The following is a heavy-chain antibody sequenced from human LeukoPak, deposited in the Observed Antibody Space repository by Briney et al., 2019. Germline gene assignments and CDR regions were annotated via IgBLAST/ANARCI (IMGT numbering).Heavy chain of an antibody. Sequence: GGSLRLSCAASGFTVSSNYMSWVRQAPGKGLEWVSVIYSGGSTYYADSVKGRFTISRDNSKNTLYLQMNSLRAEDTAVYYCARAYTTSLNYYYGMDVWGQGTTATVS. D-gene: IGHD6-6*01. J-gene: IGHJ6*02. CDR2: IYSGGST. CDR3: ARAYTTSLNYYYGMDV. CDR1: GFTVSSNY. V-gene: IGHV3-66*01.